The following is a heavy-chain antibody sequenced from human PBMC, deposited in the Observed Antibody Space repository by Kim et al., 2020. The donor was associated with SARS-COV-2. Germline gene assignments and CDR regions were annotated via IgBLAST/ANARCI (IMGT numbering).Heavy chain of an antibody. Sequence: GGSLRLSCAASGLSFSDSYMNWVRQAPGKGLEWLSFISTHGESIFYADSVEGRFTISRDNAKNSLYLQMNYLRDEDTAVYYCARSGNGYNAFGIWGQGSWSPSPQ. CDR3: ARSGNGYNAFGI. V-gene: IGHV3-11*01. J-gene: IGHJ1*01. CDR2: ISTHGESI. D-gene: IGHD5-12*01. CDR1: GLSFSDSY.